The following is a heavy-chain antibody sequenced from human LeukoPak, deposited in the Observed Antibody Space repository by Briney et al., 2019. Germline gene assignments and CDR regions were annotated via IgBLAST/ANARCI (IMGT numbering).Heavy chain of an antibody. CDR1: GGSISSNNW. D-gene: IGHD6-6*01. CDR2: IYHSGNA. Sequence: SETLSLTCAVSGGSISSNNWWSWVRQPPGKGLEWIGEIYHSGNANYNPSLKTRVTISVDTSKNQFSLNLSSVTAADTAVYYCARFDYSSSSYYFDYWGQGTLVTVSS. J-gene: IGHJ4*02. V-gene: IGHV4-4*02. CDR3: ARFDYSSSSYYFDY.